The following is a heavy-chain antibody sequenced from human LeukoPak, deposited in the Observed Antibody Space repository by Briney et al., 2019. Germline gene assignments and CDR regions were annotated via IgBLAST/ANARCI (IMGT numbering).Heavy chain of an antibody. J-gene: IGHJ4*02. CDR2: ISGSGGST. Sequence: GGSLRLSCAVSGITLSNYGMSWTRQAPGKGLEWVAGISGSGGSTYYADSVKGRFTISRHNPKNTLYLQMNSLRAEDTAVYFCAKRGVVIRVILVGFHKEAYYFESWGQGALVTVSS. V-gene: IGHV3-23*01. CDR3: AKRGVVIRVILVGFHKEAYYFES. D-gene: IGHD3/OR15-3a*01. CDR1: GITLSNYG.